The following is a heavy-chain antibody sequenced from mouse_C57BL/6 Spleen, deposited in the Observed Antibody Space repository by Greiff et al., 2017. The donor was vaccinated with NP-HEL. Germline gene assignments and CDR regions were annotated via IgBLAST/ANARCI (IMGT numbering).Heavy chain of an antibody. CDR2: IYPRSGNT. Sequence: VQLQESGAELARPGASVKLSCKASGYTFTSYGISWVKQSTGQGLEWIGEIYPRSGNTYYNEKFKGKATLTADKSSSTAYMELRSLTSEDSAVYFCARSVYYGSSSSYYFDYWGQGTTLTVSS. J-gene: IGHJ2*01. CDR1: GYTFTSYG. V-gene: IGHV1-81*01. D-gene: IGHD1-1*01. CDR3: ARSVYYGSSSSYYFDY.